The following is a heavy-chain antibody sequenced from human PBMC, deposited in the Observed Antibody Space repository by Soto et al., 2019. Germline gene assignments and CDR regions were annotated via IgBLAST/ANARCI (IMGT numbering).Heavy chain of an antibody. CDR1: GLTFISYG. CDR2: KSYDGSNK. Sequence: GGSLKLSCAASGLTFISYGMHWVRKAPGKGLEWVAVKSYDGSNKYYADSVKGRFTISRDNSKNTLYLQMNSLRAGDTAVYYCAKDNLPHPSPDYYYYYGMDVWGQGTTVTVAS. J-gene: IGHJ6*02. V-gene: IGHV3-30*18. CDR3: AKDNLPHPSPDYYYYYGMDV.